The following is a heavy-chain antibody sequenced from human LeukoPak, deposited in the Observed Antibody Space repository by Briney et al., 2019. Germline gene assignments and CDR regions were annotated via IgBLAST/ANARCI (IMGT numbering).Heavy chain of an antibody. D-gene: IGHD4/OR15-4a*01. CDR1: GGSISSGGYY. V-gene: IGHV4-31*03. J-gene: IGHJ4*02. CDR2: IYYSGST. CDR3: ATLTTSNFDY. Sequence: SETLSLTCTVSGGSISSGGYYWSWIRQHPGKGLEWIGYIYYSGSTYYNPSLKSRVTISVDTSKNQFSLKLSSVTAADTAVYYCATLTTSNFDYWGQGTLVTVSS.